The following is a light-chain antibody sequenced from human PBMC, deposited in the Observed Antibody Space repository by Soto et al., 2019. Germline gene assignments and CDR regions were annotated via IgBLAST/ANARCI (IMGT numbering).Light chain of an antibody. Sequence: QSALTQPASVSWSPGQSITISCTGSSSEVGSYTLVSWYQQHPGKVPKLMIYEVSKLPSGVSVRFSGSRSGNTASLTISGLQAEDEADYFCWSYAGSFTYVFGTGTKVTVL. CDR3: WSYAGSFTYV. J-gene: IGLJ1*01. CDR1: SSEVGSYTL. V-gene: IGLV2-23*02. CDR2: EVS.